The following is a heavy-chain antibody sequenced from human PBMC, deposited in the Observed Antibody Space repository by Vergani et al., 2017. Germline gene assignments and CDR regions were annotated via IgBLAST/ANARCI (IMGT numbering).Heavy chain of an antibody. D-gene: IGHD5-18*01. V-gene: IGHV4-39*01. J-gene: IGHJ3*01. CDR2: IYYSGST. CDR1: GGSISSSSYY. Sequence: QLQLQESGPGLVKPSETLSLTCTVSGGSISSSSYYWGWIRQPPGKGLEWIGSIYYSGSTYYNPSLKSRVTISVYTSKNQFSLKLSSVTAADTAVYYCARQGGYSYGLYYWGQGTMVTVSS. CDR3: ARQGGYSYGLYY.